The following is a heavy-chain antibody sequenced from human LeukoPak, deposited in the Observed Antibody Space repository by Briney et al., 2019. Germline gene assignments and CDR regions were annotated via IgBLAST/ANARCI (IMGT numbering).Heavy chain of an antibody. J-gene: IGHJ6*02. D-gene: IGHD6-6*01. Sequence: SETLSLTCTVSGGSISSGGYYWSWIRQPPGKGLEWIGYIYDSKSTNYNPSLKSRVTISVDTSKNQFSLKVTSVTAADTAVYYCARLPSIAGLFYYGMDVWGQGMTVIVSS. CDR2: IYDSKST. CDR3: ARLPSIAGLFYYGMDV. V-gene: IGHV4-61*08. CDR1: GGSISSGGYY.